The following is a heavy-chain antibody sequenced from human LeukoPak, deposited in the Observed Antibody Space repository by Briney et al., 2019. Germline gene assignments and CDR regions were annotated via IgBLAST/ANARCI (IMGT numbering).Heavy chain of an antibody. CDR2: IYYTGST. V-gene: IGHV4-59*01. CDR3: ARSSCSGGSCYWY. J-gene: IGHJ4*02. D-gene: IGHD2-15*01. Sequence: PSETLSLTCTVSGGSISSNYWSWIRQSPGKGLEWIGFIYYTGSTNYNPSLKSRVTISVDTSKTQFSLKLSSVTAADTAVYYCARSSCSGGSCYWYWGQGTLVTVSS. CDR1: GGSISSNY.